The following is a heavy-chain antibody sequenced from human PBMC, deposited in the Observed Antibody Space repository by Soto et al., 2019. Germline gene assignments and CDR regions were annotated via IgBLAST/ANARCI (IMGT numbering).Heavy chain of an antibody. V-gene: IGHV4-38-2*01. CDR3: ARAIAAQAGYFDY. D-gene: IGHD6-6*01. CDR2: IYHSGST. CDR1: GYSISSGYF. J-gene: IGHJ4*02. Sequence: PSETLSLTCAVSGYSISSGYFWGWIRQPPGKGLEWIGSIYHSGSTYYNPSLKSRVTISVDTSKNQFSLKLSSVTAADTAVYYCARAIAAQAGYFDYWGQGTLVTVSS.